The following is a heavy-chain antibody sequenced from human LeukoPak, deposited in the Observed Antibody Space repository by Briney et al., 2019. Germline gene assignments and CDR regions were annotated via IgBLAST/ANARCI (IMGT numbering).Heavy chain of an antibody. CDR3: ARRNAMDV. Sequence: GGSLRLSCAASGNYWMTWVRQAPGKGLEWVANINRDGSERYYVDSVKGRFTISRDDAKSSLYLQMNSLRAEDTAVYYCARRNAMDVWGQGTTVIVFS. V-gene: IGHV3-7*03. CDR1: GNYW. CDR2: INRDGSER. J-gene: IGHJ6*02.